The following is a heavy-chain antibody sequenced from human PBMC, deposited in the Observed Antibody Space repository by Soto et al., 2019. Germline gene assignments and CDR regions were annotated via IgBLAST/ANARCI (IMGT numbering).Heavy chain of an antibody. CDR1: GFTFSSYA. CDR2: ISYDGSNK. J-gene: IGHJ4*02. Sequence: ESGGGVVQPGRSLRLSCAASGFTFSSYAMHWVRQAPGKGLEWVAVISYDGSNKYYADSVKGRFTISRDNSKNTLYLQMNSLRAEDTAVYYCARAMYSSSLCFDYWGQGTLVTVSS. D-gene: IGHD6-6*01. CDR3: ARAMYSSSLCFDY. V-gene: IGHV3-30-3*01.